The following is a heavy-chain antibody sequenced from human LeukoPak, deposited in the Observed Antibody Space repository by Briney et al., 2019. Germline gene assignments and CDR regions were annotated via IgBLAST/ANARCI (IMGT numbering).Heavy chain of an antibody. D-gene: IGHD4-23*01. CDR1: GGSISSGSYY. V-gene: IGHV4-61*02. CDR3: ARDRYGGNSGEFDY. CDR2: IYTSGST. Sequence: PSETLSLTCTVSGGSISSGSYYWSLIRQPAGKGLEWIGRIYTSGSTNYNPSLKSRVTISVDTSKNQFSLKLSSVTAADTAVYYCARDRYGGNSGEFDYWGQGTLVTVST. J-gene: IGHJ4*02.